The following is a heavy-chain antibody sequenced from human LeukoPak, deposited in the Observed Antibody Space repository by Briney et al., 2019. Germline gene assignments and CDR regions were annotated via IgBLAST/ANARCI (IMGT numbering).Heavy chain of an antibody. J-gene: IGHJ6*02. CDR2: IWYDGSNK. CDR3: ARDPNYDFWSGYYGNYYGMDV. CDR1: GFTFSSYG. V-gene: IGHV3-33*01. D-gene: IGHD3-3*01. Sequence: GGSLRLSCAASGFTFSSYGMHWVRQAPGKGLEGVAVIWYDGSNKYYADSVKGGFTISRDNSKNTLYLQMNSLRAEDTAVYYCARDPNYDFWSGYYGNYYGMDVWGQGTTVTVSS.